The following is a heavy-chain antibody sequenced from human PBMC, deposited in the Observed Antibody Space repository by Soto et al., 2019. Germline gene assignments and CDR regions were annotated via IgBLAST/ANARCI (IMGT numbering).Heavy chain of an antibody. V-gene: IGHV4-31*03. CDR2: IYYSGST. CDR1: GGSIGSGGYY. CDR3: SRDGSGSSYNWFDP. D-gene: IGHD3-10*01. J-gene: IGHJ5*02. Sequence: SETLSLTCTVSGGSIGSGGYYWSWIRQHPGKGLEWIGYIYYSGSTYYNPSLKSRVTISVDTSKNPFSLKLSSVTAADTAVYYCSRDGSGSSYNWFDPWGQGTLVTVSS.